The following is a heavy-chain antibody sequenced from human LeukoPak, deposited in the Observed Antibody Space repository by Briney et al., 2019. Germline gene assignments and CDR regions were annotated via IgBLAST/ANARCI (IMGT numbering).Heavy chain of an antibody. V-gene: IGHV4-59*12. D-gene: IGHD3-10*01. CDR3: ARDGVNYYGSGSYLDNWFDP. J-gene: IGHJ5*02. CDR1: GGSISSYY. Sequence: PSETLSLTCTVSGGSISSYYWSWIRQPPGKGLEWIGYIYYSGSTNYNPSLKSRVTISVGTSKNQFSLKLSSVTAADTAVYYCARDGVNYYGSGSYLDNWFDPWGQGTLVTVSS. CDR2: IYYSGST.